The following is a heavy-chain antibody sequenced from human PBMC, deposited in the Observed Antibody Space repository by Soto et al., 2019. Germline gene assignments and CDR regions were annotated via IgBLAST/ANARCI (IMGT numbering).Heavy chain of an antibody. J-gene: IGHJ4*02. D-gene: IGHD3-10*01. CDR1: GFTFSSYA. CDR2: ISGSGGST. CDR3: AKVSSVFSEGGADY. V-gene: IGHV3-23*01. Sequence: GGSLRLSCAASGFTFSSYAMSWVRQAPGKGLEWVSAISGSGGSTYYADSVKGRFTISRDNSKNTLYLQMNSLRAEDTAVYYCAKVSSVFSEGGADYWGQGTQVTVSS.